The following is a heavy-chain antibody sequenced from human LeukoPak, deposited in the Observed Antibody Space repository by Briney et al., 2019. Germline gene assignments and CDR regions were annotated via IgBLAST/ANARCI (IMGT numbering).Heavy chain of an antibody. CDR2: LSRGGGTT. J-gene: IGHJ4*02. CDR1: GFPFNMFA. V-gene: IGHV3-23*01. Sequence: GGSLRLSCTGRGFPFNMFAMNWVRQAPGQGLEWVSGLSRGGGTTNYADSVKGRFTISRDTSKNMVFLQMNDLRPEDTAVYYCAKEQRIRHCSEGVCMEGYYFDYWGQGSLVTVSS. CDR3: AKEQRIRHCSEGVCMEGYYFDY. D-gene: IGHD2-8*01.